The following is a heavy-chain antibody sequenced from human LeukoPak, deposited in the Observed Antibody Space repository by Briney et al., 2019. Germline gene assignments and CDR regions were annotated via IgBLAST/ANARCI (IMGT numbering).Heavy chain of an antibody. CDR3: ARDLYSSGWYPRFDY. CDR1: GGTFSSYA. J-gene: IGHJ4*02. Sequence: SSVKVSCKASGGTFSSYAISWVRQAPGQGLEWMGRIIPIFGTANYAQKFQGRVTITTDESTSTAYMELSSLRSEDTAVYYCARDLYSSGWYPRFDYWGQGTLVTVSS. D-gene: IGHD6-19*01. V-gene: IGHV1-69*05. CDR2: IIPIFGTA.